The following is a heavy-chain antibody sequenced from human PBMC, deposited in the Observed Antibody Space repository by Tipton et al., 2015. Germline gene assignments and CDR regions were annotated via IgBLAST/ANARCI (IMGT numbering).Heavy chain of an antibody. Sequence: LRLSCAVSAYSISSDYYWGWIRQPPGKGLEWIGSISHSGNTYYNPSLKSRVTISLDTSKNQFSLEMRSVTATDTAVYYCARARGRHGGLFDSWGQGTLVTVSS. J-gene: IGHJ4*02. D-gene: IGHD4-23*01. CDR1: AYSISSDYY. CDR3: ARARGRHGGLFDS. V-gene: IGHV4-38-2*01. CDR2: ISHSGNT.